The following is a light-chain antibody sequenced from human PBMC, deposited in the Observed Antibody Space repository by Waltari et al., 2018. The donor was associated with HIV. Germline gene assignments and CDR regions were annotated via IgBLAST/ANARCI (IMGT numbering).Light chain of an antibody. Sequence: QSALTQPASVSGSPGQSIPISCTGSSSDVGSYNLVSWYQHHPGKAPKLMIYEVYHRPSGVSNRFSGSKSGDTAFLTISGLQAEDEAAYYCCSYAGSRTHWVFGGGTKLTVL. CDR1: SSDVGSYNL. J-gene: IGLJ3*02. CDR3: CSYAGSRTHWV. V-gene: IGLV2-23*02. CDR2: EVY.